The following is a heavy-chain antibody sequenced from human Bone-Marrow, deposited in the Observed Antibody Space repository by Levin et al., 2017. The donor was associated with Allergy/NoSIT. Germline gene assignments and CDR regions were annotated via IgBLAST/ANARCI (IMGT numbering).Heavy chain of an antibody. J-gene: IGHJ5*02. CDR2: ISWNSGSL. CDR1: GFTFDNFA. D-gene: IGHD4-11*01. CDR3: VKDRRGSNWYEGAFDP. V-gene: IGHV3-9*01. Sequence: QSGGSLRLSCAASGFTFDNFAMHWVRQAPGKGLEWVSGISWNSGSLGYADSVKGRFTISRDNAKKSLYLHMNSLRPEDTALYYCVKDRRGSNWYEGAFDPWGQGTQVTVS.